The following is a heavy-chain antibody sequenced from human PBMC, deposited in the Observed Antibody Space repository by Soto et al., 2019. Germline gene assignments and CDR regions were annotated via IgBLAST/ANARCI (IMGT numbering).Heavy chain of an antibody. V-gene: IGHV4-4*02. Sequence: QVQLQESGPGLVKPSGTLSLTCAVSGGSIRSNNWWSWVRQPPGKGLEWIGEIFHSGSTNYNPSLNTRVTGSVDMSTYQVSLKLSSVTAADTAVFYCARVYSGSYSAYWGQGTLVTVSS. CDR1: GGSIRSNNW. CDR3: ARVYSGSYSAY. D-gene: IGHD1-26*01. CDR2: IFHSGST. J-gene: IGHJ4*02.